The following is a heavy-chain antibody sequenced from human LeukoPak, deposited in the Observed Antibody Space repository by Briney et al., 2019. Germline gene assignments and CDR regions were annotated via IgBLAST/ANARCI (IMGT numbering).Heavy chain of an antibody. Sequence: SETQSLTCTVCIGFINRCYGGWPRQPPGKGLEWIGYIYYSGSTNYSPSLTSRVTISVDRTKNQFSLKLTSVTATATAQYSCARRGADDAFDIWGQGTMVTVSS. CDR1: IGFINRCY. V-gene: IGHV4-59*08. J-gene: IGHJ3*02. CDR3: ARRGADDAFDI. CDR2: IYYSGST.